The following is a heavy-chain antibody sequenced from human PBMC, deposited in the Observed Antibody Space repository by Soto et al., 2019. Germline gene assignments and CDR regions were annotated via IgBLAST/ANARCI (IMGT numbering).Heavy chain of an antibody. J-gene: IGHJ3*01. Sequence: QITLKESGPTLVKPTQTLTLTCTFSGFSLSSIGVGVGWIRQPPGKALEWLGIRYWDDDKHYSPSLKGGISIAKDPSKDQVVLTLTNMDPVDTATYYCAHTIVVVPTAHDAFDVWGQGTMVTVSS. CDR3: AHTIVVVPTAHDAFDV. V-gene: IGHV2-5*02. CDR1: GFSLSSIGVG. CDR2: RYWDDDK. D-gene: IGHD2-2*01.